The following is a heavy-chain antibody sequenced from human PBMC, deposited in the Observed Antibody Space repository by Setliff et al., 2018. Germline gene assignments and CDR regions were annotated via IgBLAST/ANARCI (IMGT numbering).Heavy chain of an antibody. J-gene: IGHJ1*01. CDR3: AGGGKAADARKGLFEN. CDR2: INPGGGSA. CDR1: GYSFTSYY. Sequence: GASVKVSCKASGYSFTSYYIHWVRQAPGQGLEWMGIINPGGGSASVVDNFQDRVTMTRDTSTSTVYLDLSSLRSEDTAVYYCAGGGKAADARKGLFENWGQGTLVTVS. V-gene: IGHV1-46*01. D-gene: IGHD6-13*01.